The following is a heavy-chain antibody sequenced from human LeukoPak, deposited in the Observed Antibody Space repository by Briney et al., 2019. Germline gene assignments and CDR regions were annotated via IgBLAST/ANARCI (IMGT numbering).Heavy chain of an antibody. Sequence: PSETLSLTCTVSGGSISRYYWSWIQQSPGKGLEWIGYIYYSGSTNYNPSLKSRVTISVDTSKNLFSLKLRSATAADTAVYYCARHYEQWLVHDYWGQGTLVTVSS. CDR2: IYYSGST. J-gene: IGHJ4*02. V-gene: IGHV4-59*08. CDR3: ARHYEQWLVHDY. D-gene: IGHD6-19*01. CDR1: GGSISRYY.